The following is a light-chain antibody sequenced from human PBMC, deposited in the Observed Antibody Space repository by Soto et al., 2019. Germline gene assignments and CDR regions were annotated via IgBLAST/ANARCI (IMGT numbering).Light chain of an antibody. Sequence: AIRMTQSPSSFSASTGDRVTITCRASQDISSYLAWYQQKPGKAPKLLIYAASTLHSGVPSRFSGSGSGTDFTLTISRLQSEDFATYYCLQYYTYPQTFGHGTKVGIK. CDR2: AAS. V-gene: IGKV1-8*01. J-gene: IGKJ1*01. CDR1: QDISSY. CDR3: LQYYTYPQT.